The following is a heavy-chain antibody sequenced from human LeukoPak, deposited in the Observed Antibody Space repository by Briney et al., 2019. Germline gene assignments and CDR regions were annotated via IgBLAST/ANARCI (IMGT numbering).Heavy chain of an antibody. CDR3: ARVSHSGGYYFDY. Sequence: SETLSLTCTVSGGSIGSYYWSWIRQPPGKGLEWIGRIYYRGSTNYNPSLKSRVTISVDTSENQFSLKLNSVTAADTAVYYCARVSHSGGYYFDYWGQGTVVTVPS. V-gene: IGHV4-59*01. CDR2: IYYRGST. D-gene: IGHD3-22*01. CDR1: GGSIGSYY. J-gene: IGHJ4*02.